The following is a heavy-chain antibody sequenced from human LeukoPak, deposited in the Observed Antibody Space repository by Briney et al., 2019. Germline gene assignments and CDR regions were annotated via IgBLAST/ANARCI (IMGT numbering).Heavy chain of an antibody. Sequence: ASVNVSCKASGGTFSSYSISWVRQAPGQGLEWVGGIIPIFGTANYAQKFQGRVTITADESTSTAYMELSSLRSEDTAVYYCAGRYCSGGSCYHYYFDYWGQGTLVTVSS. J-gene: IGHJ4*02. CDR3: AGRYCSGGSCYHYYFDY. V-gene: IGHV1-69*13. CDR1: GGTFSSYS. D-gene: IGHD2-15*01. CDR2: IIPIFGTA.